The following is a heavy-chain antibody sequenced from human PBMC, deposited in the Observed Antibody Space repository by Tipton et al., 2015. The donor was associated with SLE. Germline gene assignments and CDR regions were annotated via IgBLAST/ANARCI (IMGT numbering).Heavy chain of an antibody. CDR1: GAFISNGGNY. CDR2: VSSSGDT. V-gene: IGHV4-31*02. D-gene: IGHD1-1*01. CDR3: AKDGSTSPFVF. J-gene: IGHJ4*02. Sequence: SGAFISNGGNYWSWIRQPPGKGLEWIGDVSSSGDTHYSPSLRSRVTISVDTSKNQFSLRLSSVTAADTAVYFCAKDGSTSPFVFWGQGTLVTVSS.